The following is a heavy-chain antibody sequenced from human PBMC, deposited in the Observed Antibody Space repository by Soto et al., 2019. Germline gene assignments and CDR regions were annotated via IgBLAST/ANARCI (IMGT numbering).Heavy chain of an antibody. J-gene: IGHJ4*02. CDR3: AVNIVVVPAATPFDY. Sequence: QAQLVQSGAEVKKPGSSVKVSCKASGGTFSSYAISWVRQAHGQGLEWMGGIIPIFGTANYAQKFQGRVTITADKSTSTAYMELSSVRSADTDVYYCAVNIVVVPAATPFDYWGQGTLVTVSS. D-gene: IGHD2-2*01. V-gene: IGHV1-69*06. CDR1: GGTFSSYA. CDR2: IIPIFGTA.